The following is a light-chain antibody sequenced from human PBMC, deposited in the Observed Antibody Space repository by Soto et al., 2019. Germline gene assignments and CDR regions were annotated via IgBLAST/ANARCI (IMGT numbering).Light chain of an antibody. CDR3: QSYDSSLSGGV. CDR2: GNN. Sequence: QPVLTQPPSVSGAPGQKVTISCTRSSSNIGAAYDVHWYQHLPGTAPKLLIYGNNNRPSGVPDRFSGYKSGTSASLAITGLQAEDEADYYGQSYDSSLSGGVFGGGTKVTVL. CDR1: SSNIGAAYD. J-gene: IGLJ3*02. V-gene: IGLV1-40*01.